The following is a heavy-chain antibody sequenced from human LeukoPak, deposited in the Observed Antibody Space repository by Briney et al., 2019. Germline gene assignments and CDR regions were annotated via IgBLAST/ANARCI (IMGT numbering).Heavy chain of an antibody. Sequence: GSLRLSCAAAGFTFISYWRHWVRQAPGRGLVWVSRISDVGSHTFYADSVKGRFAMSRDTAKNTLYLQMNSLRAEDTAVYYCARVTGGYNLVDYWGQGTLVTVSS. V-gene: IGHV3-74*01. D-gene: IGHD5-24*01. CDR1: GFTFISYW. CDR2: ISDVGSHT. J-gene: IGHJ4*02. CDR3: ARVTGGYNLVDY.